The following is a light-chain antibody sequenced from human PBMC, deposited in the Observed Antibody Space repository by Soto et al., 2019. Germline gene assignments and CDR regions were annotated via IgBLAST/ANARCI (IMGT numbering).Light chain of an antibody. J-gene: IGKJ1*01. Sequence: DIQMTQSPSSLSASVGDRVTIACRASENIRSYLNWYQQKPGKAPNLLIFAASSLVSGVPSRFSGSATGTDFTLTISSLQPEDFATYYCQQSYDSAPTFGQGTKV. CDR1: ENIRSY. V-gene: IGKV1-39*01. CDR3: QQSYDSAPT. CDR2: AAS.